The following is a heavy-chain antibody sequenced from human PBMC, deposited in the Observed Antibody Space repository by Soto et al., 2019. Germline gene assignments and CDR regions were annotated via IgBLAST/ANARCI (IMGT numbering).Heavy chain of an antibody. CDR3: AKAVATTIDIDY. CDR2: ISGSGSST. D-gene: IGHD1-26*01. J-gene: IGHJ4*02. CDR1: GFTYTNYA. V-gene: IGHV3-23*01. Sequence: EVHRLESGGGLVQPGGSLRLSCAASGFTYTNYAMSWVRQAPGKGLQWVSAISGSGSSTYYADSVKGRFTISRDNSKNTLYLQMNGLTAEDTATYYCAKAVATTIDIDYWGQGTLVTVSS.